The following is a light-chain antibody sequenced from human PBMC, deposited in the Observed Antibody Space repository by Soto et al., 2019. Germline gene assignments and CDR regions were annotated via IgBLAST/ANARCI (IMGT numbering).Light chain of an antibody. J-gene: IGLJ2*01. Sequence: QSVLTQPPSASGSPGQSVTISCTGTSSDVGAYNYVSWYQQHPGKAPKLMIYDVTKRPSGVPDRFSGSKSGNTASLTVSGLQAEDEADYYCSSYAVGSNVYFGGGTQLTVL. V-gene: IGLV2-8*01. CDR2: DVT. CDR3: SSYAVGSNVY. CDR1: SSDVGAYNY.